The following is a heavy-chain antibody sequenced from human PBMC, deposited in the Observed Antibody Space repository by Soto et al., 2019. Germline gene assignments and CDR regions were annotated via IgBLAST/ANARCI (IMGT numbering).Heavy chain of an antibody. D-gene: IGHD1-26*01. CDR2: IYYNGST. CDR3: ASVGAIVGANSGGY. J-gene: IGHJ4*02. Sequence: SETLSLTCSVSGGSVNSGDFYWSWIRQPPGKGLEWIGYIYYNGSTHYNPSLRSRVAMSLDTSKNHFSLSLSSVTAADTDVYYCASVGAIVGANSGGYWGQGTLVTVSS. V-gene: IGHV4-30-4*08. CDR1: GGSVNSGDFY.